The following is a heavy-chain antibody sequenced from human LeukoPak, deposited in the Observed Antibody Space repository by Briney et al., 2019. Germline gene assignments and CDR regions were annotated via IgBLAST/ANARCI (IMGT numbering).Heavy chain of an antibody. V-gene: IGHV5-51*01. J-gene: IGHJ4*02. Sequence: GESLKISCKGSGYSFTTYWIGWGRQQPGKGLEWMGIIYPGDSNTRYSPSFQGQVTISTDKSISTAYLQWSSLKASDTAMYYCARQGWWSPGDYWGQGTLVTVSS. CDR3: ARQGWWSPGDY. CDR1: GYSFTTYW. D-gene: IGHD2-8*02. CDR2: IYPGDSNT.